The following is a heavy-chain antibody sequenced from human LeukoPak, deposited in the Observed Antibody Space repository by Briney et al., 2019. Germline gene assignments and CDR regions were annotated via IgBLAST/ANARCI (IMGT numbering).Heavy chain of an antibody. CDR2: INPSGGST. J-gene: IGHJ4*02. Sequence: ASVKVSCKASGYTFTSYYMHWVRQAPGQGLEWMGIINPSGGSTSYAQKFQGRVTMTRDTSTSTVYMELSSLRSEDTAVYYCASTYCSDGSCYWFSLDYWGQGTLVTVSS. CDR1: GYTFTSYY. CDR3: ASTYCSDGSCYWFSLDY. D-gene: IGHD2-15*01. V-gene: IGHV1-46*01.